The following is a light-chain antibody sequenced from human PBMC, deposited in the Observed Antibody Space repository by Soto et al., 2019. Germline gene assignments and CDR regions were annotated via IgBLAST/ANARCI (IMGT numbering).Light chain of an antibody. CDR1: QSISSSY. CDR2: GAS. CDR3: QQYGISPRT. Sequence: EIVLTQSPGTLSLSPGERATLSCRASQSISSSYLAWYQQKPGQAPRLLIYGASTRATGIPDRFSGRVSGTDCSLTISRLEPEDFAVYYCQQYGISPRTFGQGTKVEIK. J-gene: IGKJ1*01. V-gene: IGKV3-20*01.